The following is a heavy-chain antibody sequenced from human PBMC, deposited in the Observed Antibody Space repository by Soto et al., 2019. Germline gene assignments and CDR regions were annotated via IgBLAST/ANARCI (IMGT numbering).Heavy chain of an antibody. J-gene: IGHJ6*02. CDR1: GFTFSSYS. CDR3: ARGGGYNWNYFYYYGMDV. V-gene: IGHV3-48*02. Sequence: EVQLVESGGGLVQPGGSLRLSCAASGFTFSSYSMNWVRQAPGKGLEWVSYISSSSSTIYYADSVKGRFTISRDNAKNSLYLQMNSLRDEDTAVYYCARGGGYNWNYFYYYGMDVWGQGNTVTVSS. CDR2: ISSSSSTI. D-gene: IGHD1-20*01.